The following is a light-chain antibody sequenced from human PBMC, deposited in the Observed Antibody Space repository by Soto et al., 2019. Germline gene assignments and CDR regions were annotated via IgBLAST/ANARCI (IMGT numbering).Light chain of an antibody. J-gene: IGKJ2*01. V-gene: IGKV3-15*01. CDR2: AAS. CDR1: QSVRSN. Sequence: EIVMTQSPATLSVSPGERATLSCRASQSVRSNLAWYQQKPGQAPRLVIYAASTRATGIPDRFSGSVSGTEFTLTISSLQSEDFATYYCQQSHSAPYTFGQGTNVEIK. CDR3: QQSHSAPYT.